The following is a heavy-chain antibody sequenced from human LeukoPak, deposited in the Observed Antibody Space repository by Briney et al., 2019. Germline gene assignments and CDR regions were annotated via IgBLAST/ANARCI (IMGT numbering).Heavy chain of an antibody. CDR2: IYYSGST. J-gene: IGHJ3*02. Sequence: PSETLSLTCTVSGGSISSSSYYWGWIRQPRGKGLEWIGSIYYSGSTYYNPSLKSRVTISVDKSKNQFSLKLSSVTAADTAVYYCARGPSSRGSAFDIWGQGTMVTVSS. CDR3: ARGPSSRGSAFDI. D-gene: IGHD6-13*01. V-gene: IGHV4-39*07. CDR1: GGSISSSSYY.